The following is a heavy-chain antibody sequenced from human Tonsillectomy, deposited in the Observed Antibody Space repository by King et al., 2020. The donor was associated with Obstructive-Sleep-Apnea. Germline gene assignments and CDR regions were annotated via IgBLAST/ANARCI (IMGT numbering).Heavy chain of an antibody. Sequence: VQLQESGPGLVKPSETLSLTFTVSDGSISSDYWSWIRQPPGKGLEWIGDIYYSETTNYNPSLKSRVTITMETSKNQFTLRLSSVTAADTAVYYCARLGSGYLFDYWGQGALVTVSS. D-gene: IGHD5-12*01. CDR3: ARLGSGYLFDY. CDR2: IYYSETT. J-gene: IGHJ4*02. V-gene: IGHV4-59*08. CDR1: DGSISSDY.